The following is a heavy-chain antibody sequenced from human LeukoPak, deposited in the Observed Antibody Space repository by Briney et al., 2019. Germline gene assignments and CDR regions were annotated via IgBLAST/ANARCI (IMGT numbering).Heavy chain of an antibody. CDR2: INPSGGST. V-gene: IGHV1-46*01. D-gene: IGHD3-22*01. CDR3: ARSRNYYDSTCYVDY. CDR1: GYTFTSYY. Sequence: ASVKVSCKASGYTFTSYYMHWVRQAPGEGIEWMGLINPSGGSTDYVQKFQGTVTMTMDTSTSTVYMELSSLRSEDTAVYYCARSRNYYDSTCYVDYWGQGTLVTVSS. J-gene: IGHJ4*02.